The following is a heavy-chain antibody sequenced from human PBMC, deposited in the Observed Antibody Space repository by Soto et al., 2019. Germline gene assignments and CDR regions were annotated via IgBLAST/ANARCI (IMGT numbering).Heavy chain of an antibody. CDR2: ISSSSSTI. J-gene: IGHJ6*03. CDR3: ARWEGYGERERGHYYYYMDV. Sequence: GGSLRLSCAASGFTFSSYSMNWVRQAPGKGLEWVSYISSSSSTIYYADSVKGRFTISRDNAKNSLYLQMNSLRAEDTAVYYCARWEGYGERERGHYYYYMDVWGKGTTVTVSS. CDR1: GFTFSSYS. V-gene: IGHV3-48*01. D-gene: IGHD4-17*01.